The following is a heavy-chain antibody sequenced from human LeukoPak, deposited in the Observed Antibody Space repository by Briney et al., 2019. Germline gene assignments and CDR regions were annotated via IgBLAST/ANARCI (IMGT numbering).Heavy chain of an antibody. CDR2: IIPSDGST. CDR3: AREDQYYYDSSGYYYRNHDAFDI. J-gene: IGHJ3*02. CDR1: GYSFTRYF. D-gene: IGHD3-22*01. V-gene: IGHV1-46*01. Sequence: GASVKVSCKASGYSFTRYFIHWVRQAPGQGLEWMGIIIPSDGSTSYAQKFQGRVTMTRDTSTSTVYMELSSLRSEDTAVYYCAREDQYYYDSSGYYYRNHDAFDIWGQGTMVTVSS.